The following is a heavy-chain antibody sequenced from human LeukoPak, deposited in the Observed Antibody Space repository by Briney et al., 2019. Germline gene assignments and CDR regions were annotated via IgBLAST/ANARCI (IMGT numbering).Heavy chain of an antibody. V-gene: IGHV3-7*01. Sequence: GGSLRLSCAASGFTFSDFWVEWFRQAPGKGLEWVANINKDGSDKYYMDSVTGRFSISRDNAKNSLSLQMNSLRVDDTAVYYCARDLYSSSWLDAFDIWGQGTMVTVSS. J-gene: IGHJ3*02. CDR1: GFTFSDFW. CDR3: ARDLYSSSWLDAFDI. CDR2: INKDGSDK. D-gene: IGHD6-13*01.